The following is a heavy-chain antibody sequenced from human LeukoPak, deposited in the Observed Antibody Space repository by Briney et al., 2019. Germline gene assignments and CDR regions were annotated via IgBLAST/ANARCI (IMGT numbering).Heavy chain of an antibody. Sequence: SETLSLTCAVYGGSFSGYYWSWIRQPPRKGLEWIGEINHSGSTNYNPSLKSRVTISVDTSKNQFSLKLSSVTAADTAVYYCARDPSMVRGVSWFDPWGQGTLVTVSS. J-gene: IGHJ5*02. CDR3: ARDPSMVRGVSWFDP. V-gene: IGHV4-34*01. CDR1: GGSFSGYY. D-gene: IGHD3-10*01. CDR2: INHSGST.